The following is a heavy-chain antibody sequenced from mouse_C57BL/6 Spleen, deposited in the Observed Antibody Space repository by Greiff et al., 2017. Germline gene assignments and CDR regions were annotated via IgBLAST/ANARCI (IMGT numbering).Heavy chain of an antibody. Sequence: QVHVKQPGAELVRPGTSVKLSCKASGYTFTSYWMHWVKQRPGQGLEWIGVIDPSDSYTNSNQKFKGKATLTVDTSSSTSYMHLSSLTSKDSAVYYCARSYYASDWYFDVWGTGTTVTVSS. CDR1: GYTFTSYW. CDR2: IDPSDSYT. CDR3: ARSYYASDWYFDV. J-gene: IGHJ1*03. V-gene: IGHV1-59*01. D-gene: IGHD2-10*01.